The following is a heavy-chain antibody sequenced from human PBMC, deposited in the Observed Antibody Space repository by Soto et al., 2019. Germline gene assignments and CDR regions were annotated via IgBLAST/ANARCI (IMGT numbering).Heavy chain of an antibody. V-gene: IGHV3-23*01. CDR1: GFPFSSYG. CDR3: AKDVALQSGYYSGRHYFAP. CDR2: ISGSDGTT. D-gene: IGHD3-3*01. Sequence: GGSLRLSCAASGFPFSSYGMNWVRQAPGRGLEWVSGISGSDGTTHYADSVRGRFTIARDNSSNTVFLQMNSLRVEDTGLYYCAKDVALQSGYYSGRHYFAPWGKGALVTVS. J-gene: IGHJ5*02.